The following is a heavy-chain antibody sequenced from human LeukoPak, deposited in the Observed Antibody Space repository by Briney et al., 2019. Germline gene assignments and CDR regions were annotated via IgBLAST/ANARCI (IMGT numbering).Heavy chain of an antibody. CDR2: ISSSGSTI. CDR3: ASSYGSNFPSEH. V-gene: IGHV3-11*04. D-gene: IGHD4-23*01. Sequence: GGSLRLSCAASGFTFSDYYMSWIRQAPGKGLEWVSYISSSGSTIYYADSVKGRFTISRDNAKNTLYLQMNSLRAEDTAVYYCASSYGSNFPSEHWGQGTLVTVSS. J-gene: IGHJ1*01. CDR1: GFTFSDYY.